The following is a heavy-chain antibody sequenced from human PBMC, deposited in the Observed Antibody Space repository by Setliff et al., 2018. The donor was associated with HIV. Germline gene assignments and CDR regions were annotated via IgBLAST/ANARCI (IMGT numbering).Heavy chain of an antibody. J-gene: IGHJ4*02. Sequence: GASVKVSCKTSGYTFTASYLHWVRQAPGQGLQWMGWMHPNSGATKYAQKFRDRVTLTGDTSISTASMELSSLKPDDTAMYYCATSTSRFFWNGFYQGGFGSRNSHSFENWGQGTLVTVSS. CDR1: GYTFTASY. CDR2: MHPNSGAT. CDR3: ATSTSRFFWNGFYQGGFGSRNSHSFEN. D-gene: IGHD3-3*01. V-gene: IGHV1-2*02.